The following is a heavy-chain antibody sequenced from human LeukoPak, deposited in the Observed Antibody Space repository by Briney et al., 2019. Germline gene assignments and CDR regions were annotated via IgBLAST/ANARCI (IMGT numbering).Heavy chain of an antibody. CDR3: GSPNWFDP. CDR2: INPEDSDT. J-gene: IGHJ5*02. CDR1: GYSFTSYW. Sequence: GESLKISCKGSGYSFTSYWIGWVRQMPGKGLEWMGIINPEDSDTTYSPSFQGQVTISADKSISIAYLQWSSLKASDTAMYYPGSPNWFDPWGQGTLVTVSS. V-gene: IGHV5-51*01.